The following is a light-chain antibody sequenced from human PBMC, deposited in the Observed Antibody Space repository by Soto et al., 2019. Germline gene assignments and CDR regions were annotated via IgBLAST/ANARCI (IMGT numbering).Light chain of an antibody. Sequence: EIVLTQSPGTLSLSPGERATLSCRASQSVSSNLAWYQQKPGQPPRLLISGASSRATGIPDRFSGSGSGTDFTLTISRLEPEDFALYYCRQYGGSAISFGQGTRLDIK. CDR2: GAS. CDR1: QSVSSN. V-gene: IGKV3-20*01. J-gene: IGKJ5*01. CDR3: RQYGGSAIS.